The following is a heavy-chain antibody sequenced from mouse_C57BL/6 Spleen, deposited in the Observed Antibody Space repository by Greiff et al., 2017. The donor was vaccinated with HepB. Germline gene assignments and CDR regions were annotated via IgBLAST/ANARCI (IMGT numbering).Heavy chain of an antibody. CDR1: GFSFNTYA. Sequence: EVKVVESGGGLVQPKGSLKLSCAASGFSFNTYAMNWVRQAPGKGLEWVARIRSKSNNYATYYADSVKDRFTISRDDSESMLYLQMNNLKTEDTAMYYCVSTYYYGSSYTAWFAYWGQGTLVTVSA. V-gene: IGHV10-1*01. J-gene: IGHJ3*01. CDR2: IRSKSNNYAT. CDR3: VSTYYYGSSYTAWFAY. D-gene: IGHD1-1*01.